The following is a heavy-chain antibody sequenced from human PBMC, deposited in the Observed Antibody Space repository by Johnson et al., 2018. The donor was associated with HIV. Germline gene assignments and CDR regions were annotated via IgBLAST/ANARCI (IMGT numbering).Heavy chain of an antibody. V-gene: IGHV3-7*02. D-gene: IGHD4/OR15-4a*01. CDR2: IKQDGSNK. Sequence: VQLVESGGGLVQPGGSLRLSCAASGFTFSSYWMSWVRQAPGKGLEWVANIKQDGSNKYYADSVKGRFTISRDNSKNTLYLQMNSLRAEDTAVYYCAKSPGRDHGGNSGAFDIWGQGTMVTVSS. CDR3: AKSPGRDHGGNSGAFDI. J-gene: IGHJ3*02. CDR1: GFTFSSYW.